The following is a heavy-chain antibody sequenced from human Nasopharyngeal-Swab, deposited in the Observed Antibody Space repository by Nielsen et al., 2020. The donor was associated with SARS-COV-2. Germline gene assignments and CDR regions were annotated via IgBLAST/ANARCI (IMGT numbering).Heavy chain of an antibody. J-gene: IGHJ4*02. V-gene: IGHV3-30-3*01. CDR1: GFTFSSYA. Sequence: GGSLRLSCAASGFTFSSYAMHWVRQAPGEGLEWVAVISYDGSNKYYADSVKGRFTISRDNSKNTLYLQMNSLRAEDTAVYYCARSLGGSYYSGLDYWGQGTLVTVSS. CDR2: ISYDGSNK. CDR3: ARSLGGSYYSGLDY. D-gene: IGHD1-26*01.